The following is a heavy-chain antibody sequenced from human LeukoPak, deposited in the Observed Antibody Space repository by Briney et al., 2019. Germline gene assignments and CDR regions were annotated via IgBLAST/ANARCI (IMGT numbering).Heavy chain of an antibody. Sequence: SETLSLTCTVSGGSISSYYWSWIRQPPGKGLEWIGYICYSGSTNYNPSLKSRVTISVDTSKNQFSLKLSSVTAADPAVYYCSRYYGRMDVWGKGTTVTISS. D-gene: IGHD2/OR15-2a*01. CDR2: ICYSGST. CDR1: GGSISSYY. J-gene: IGHJ6*04. CDR3: SRYYGRMDV. V-gene: IGHV4-59*01.